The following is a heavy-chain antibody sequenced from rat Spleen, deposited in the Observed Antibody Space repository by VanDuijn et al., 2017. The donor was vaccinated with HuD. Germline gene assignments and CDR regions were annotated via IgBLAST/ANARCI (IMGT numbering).Heavy chain of an antibody. CDR3: ALSGEGY. D-gene: IGHD1-1*01. V-gene: IGHV2-77*01. J-gene: IGHJ2*01. Sequence: VQLVESDGGLVQPGRSLKLSCAASGFTFDDYGMAWVRQAPGKGLDWMGIMWNDGSTSYNSDFKSRLSISRDTSNSQVFLTLTSLQTDDTAVYYCALSGEGYWGQGVMVTVSS. CDR1: GFTFDDYG. CDR2: MWNDGST.